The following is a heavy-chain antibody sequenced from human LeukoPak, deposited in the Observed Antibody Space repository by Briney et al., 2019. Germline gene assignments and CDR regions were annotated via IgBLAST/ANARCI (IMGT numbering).Heavy chain of an antibody. V-gene: IGHV3-11*05. J-gene: IGHJ4*02. CDR2: ISSSSSYT. CDR3: ARVGQQLVLYYFDY. D-gene: IGHD6-13*01. CDR1: GFTFSDYY. Sequence: GGSLRLSCAASGFTFSDYYMSWIRQAPGKGLEWVPYISSSSSYTNYADSVKGRFTISRDNAKNSLYLQMNSLRAEDTAVYYCARVGQQLVLYYFDYWGQGTLVTVSS.